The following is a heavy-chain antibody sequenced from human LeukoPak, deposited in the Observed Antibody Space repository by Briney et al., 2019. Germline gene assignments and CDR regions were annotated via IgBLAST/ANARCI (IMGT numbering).Heavy chain of an antibody. V-gene: IGHV3-23*01. CDR3: AKAHMKYYYDSSVGY. Sequence: PGGSLRLSCAASGFTFSSYAMSWVRQAPGKGLEWVSAISGSGGSTYYADSVKGRFTISRDNSKNTLYLKMNSLRAEDTAVYYCAKAHMKYYYDSSVGYWGQGTLVTVSS. D-gene: IGHD3-22*01. CDR1: GFTFSSYA. CDR2: ISGSGGST. J-gene: IGHJ4*02.